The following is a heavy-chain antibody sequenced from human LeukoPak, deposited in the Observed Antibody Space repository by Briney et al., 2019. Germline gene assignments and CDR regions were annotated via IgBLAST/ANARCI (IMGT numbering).Heavy chain of an antibody. CDR2: INHSGST. CDR1: GGSFSGYY. V-gene: IGHV4-34*01. Sequence: KASETLSLTCAVYGGSFSGYYWSWIRQPPGKGLEWIGEINHSGSTNYSPSLKSRVTISVDTSKNQFSLKLSSVTAADTAVYYCARASYSYGAFDIWGQGTMVTVSS. J-gene: IGHJ3*02. D-gene: IGHD5-18*01. CDR3: ARASYSYGAFDI.